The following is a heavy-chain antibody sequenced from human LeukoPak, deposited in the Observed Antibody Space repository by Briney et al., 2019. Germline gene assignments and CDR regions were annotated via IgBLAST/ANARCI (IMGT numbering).Heavy chain of an antibody. Sequence: GGSLRLSCAASGFTFSSYSMNWVRQAPGKGLEWVSSISSSSSYIYYTDSVKGRFTISRDNAKNSLYLQMNSLRAEDTAVYYCARDPSPRRFGEPRWFDPWGQGTLVTVSS. J-gene: IGHJ5*02. V-gene: IGHV3-21*01. D-gene: IGHD3-10*01. CDR2: ISSSSSYI. CDR3: ARDPSPRRFGEPRWFDP. CDR1: GFTFSSYS.